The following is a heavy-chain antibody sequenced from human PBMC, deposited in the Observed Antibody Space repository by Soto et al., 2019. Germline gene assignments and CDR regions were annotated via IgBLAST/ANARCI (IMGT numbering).Heavy chain of an antibody. CDR2: ISTYNGNT. V-gene: IGHV1-18*01. CDR3: ARRLYGDYDY. CDR1: GYSFTTSG. J-gene: IGHJ4*02. Sequence: QAQLLQSGAEVKEPGASVKVSCKASGYSFTTSGITWVRQAPGQGLEWMGWISTYNGNTNYAQKLQDRVTLTTDTSTSTAYMELRSLRSDDTAVYYCARRLYGDYDYLGQVTLVTVSS. D-gene: IGHD4-17*01.